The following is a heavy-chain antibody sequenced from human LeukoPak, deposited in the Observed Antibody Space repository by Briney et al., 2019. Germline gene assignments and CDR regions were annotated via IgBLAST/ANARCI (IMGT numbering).Heavy chain of an antibody. CDR2: ISYDGSNK. V-gene: IGHV3-30*18. Sequence: GGSLRLSCAASGFTFSSYGMHWVRQAPAKGLEWVAVISYDGSNKYYADSVKGRFTISRDNSKNTLYLQMNSLRAEDTAVYYCAKDLVMAAAGTDYFDYWGQGTLVTVSS. J-gene: IGHJ4*02. CDR1: GFTFSSYG. D-gene: IGHD6-13*01. CDR3: AKDLVMAAAGTDYFDY.